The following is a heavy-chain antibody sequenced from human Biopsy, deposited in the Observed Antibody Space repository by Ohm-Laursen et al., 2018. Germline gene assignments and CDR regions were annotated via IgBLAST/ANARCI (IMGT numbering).Heavy chain of an antibody. V-gene: IGHV4-59*01. CDR3: ARMPHFDY. CDR1: RDSISNYY. Sequence: SETLSLTCTVSRDSISNYYWTWIRQSPGKGLEWIGYIYYTGSTNYNPSVKSRVTISVDTSKNQFSLRLIYVTAADTAAYYCARMPHFDYWGQGILVTVSS. J-gene: IGHJ4*02. D-gene: IGHD2-2*01. CDR2: IYYTGST.